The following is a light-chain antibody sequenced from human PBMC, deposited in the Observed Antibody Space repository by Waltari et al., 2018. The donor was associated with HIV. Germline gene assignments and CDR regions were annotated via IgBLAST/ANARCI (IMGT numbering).Light chain of an antibody. CDR3: ASWDDSLSGYVV. V-gene: IGLV1-47*01. CDR2: RNN. Sequence: QSVLTQPPSASGTPGQRVTISCSGSSSNIGGNYVYWYLQLPGTAPKLPIYRNNQRPSGVPERFSGSKSGTSASMAISGLRSEDEADYYCASWDDSLSGYVVFGGGTKLTVL. CDR1: SSNIGGNY. J-gene: IGLJ2*01.